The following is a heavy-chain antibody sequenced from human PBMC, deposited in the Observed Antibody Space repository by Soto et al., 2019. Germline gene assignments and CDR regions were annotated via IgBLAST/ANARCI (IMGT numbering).Heavy chain of an antibody. CDR3: ARTLGYCSGGSCNLIYFDY. J-gene: IGHJ4*02. D-gene: IGHD2-15*01. CDR2: ISAYNGNT. Sequence: ASVKVSCKASGYTFTSYGISWVRQAPGQGLEWMGWISAYNGNTNYAQKLQGRVTMTTDTSTSTAYIELRSLRSDDMAVYYCARTLGYCSGGSCNLIYFDYWGQGTLVTVPS. V-gene: IGHV1-18*03. CDR1: GYTFTSYG.